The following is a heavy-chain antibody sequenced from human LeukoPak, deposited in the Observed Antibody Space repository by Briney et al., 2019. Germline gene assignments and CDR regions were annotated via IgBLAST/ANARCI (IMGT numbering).Heavy chain of an antibody. CDR3: ARHGYDFWSGFPQYYFDY. CDR2: NMNT. J-gene: IGHJ4*02. V-gene: IGHV4-39*01. D-gene: IGHD3-3*01. CDR1: GASVSSGDHH. Sequence: SETLSLTCIVSGASVSSGDHHWSWIRQAPGKGLEWIGHNMNTYYNPSLKSRVTISVDTSKNQFSLKLSSVTAADTAVYYCARHGYDFWSGFPQYYFDYWGQGTLVTVSS.